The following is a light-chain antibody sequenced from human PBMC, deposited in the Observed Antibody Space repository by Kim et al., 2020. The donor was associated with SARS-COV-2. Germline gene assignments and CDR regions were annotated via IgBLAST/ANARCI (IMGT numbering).Light chain of an antibody. CDR1: ISDIGTYSL. CDR2: DIS. V-gene: IGLV2-23*02. Sequence: QSALTQPASLSASPGQSITISCSGTISDIGTYSLISWYQQHPGKAPRLIIFDISKRPSGVSGRFSGSKSGNTASPTISGLQPDDEADYFCCSFTSAVNWMFGGGTQRPS. CDR3: CSFTSAVNWM. J-gene: IGLJ3*02.